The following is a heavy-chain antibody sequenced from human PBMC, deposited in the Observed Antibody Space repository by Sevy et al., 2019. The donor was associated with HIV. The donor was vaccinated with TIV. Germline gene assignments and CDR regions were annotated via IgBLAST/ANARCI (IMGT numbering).Heavy chain of an antibody. CDR2: ITYDGSNK. D-gene: IGHD2-2*01. J-gene: IGHJ6*02. CDR1: GFTFSSYA. CDR3: ARDLVFFPTALYYYYGMDV. V-gene: IGHV3-30*04. Sequence: GSLKPPCSTSGFTFSSYALPWVRQAPGKGLEGVAVITYDGSNKNHAESVKGRFTISRDNSKNTLYLQMNSLRAEDTAVYYCARDLVFFPTALYYYYGMDVWGQGTTVTVSS.